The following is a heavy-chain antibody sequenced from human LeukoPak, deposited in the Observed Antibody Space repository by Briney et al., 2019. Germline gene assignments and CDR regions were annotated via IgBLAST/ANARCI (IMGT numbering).Heavy chain of an antibody. CDR1: GYTFASYG. D-gene: IGHD3-16*02. J-gene: IGHJ4*02. CDR2: ISAYNGNT. V-gene: IGHV1-18*01. CDR3: ARAGDYDYVWGSYRPFDY. Sequence: ASVKVSCKASGYTFASYGISWVRQAPGQGLEWVGWISAYNGNTNYAQKLQGRVTMTTDTSTGTAYMELRSLRSDDTAVYYCARAGDYDYVWGSYRPFDYWGQGTLVTVSS.